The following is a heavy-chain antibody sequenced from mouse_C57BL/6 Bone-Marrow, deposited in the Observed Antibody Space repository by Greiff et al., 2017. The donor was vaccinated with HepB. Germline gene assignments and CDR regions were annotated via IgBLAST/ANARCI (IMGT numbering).Heavy chain of an antibody. CDR3: ARDGYYIAY. CDR2: IYPGDGDT. Sequence: VQLQQSGPELVKPGASVKISCKASGYAFCSSWMNWVKQRPGKGLEWIGRIYPGDGDTNYNGKFKGKATLTADKSSSTAYMQLSSLTSEDSAVYFCARDGYYIAYWGQGTLVTVSA. CDR1: GYAFCSSW. D-gene: IGHD2-3*01. J-gene: IGHJ3*01. V-gene: IGHV1-82*01.